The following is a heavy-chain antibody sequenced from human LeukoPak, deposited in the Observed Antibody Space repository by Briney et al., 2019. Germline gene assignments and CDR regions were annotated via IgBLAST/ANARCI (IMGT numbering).Heavy chain of an antibody. J-gene: IGHJ4*02. D-gene: IGHD5-24*01. CDR2: IYYSGST. V-gene: IGHV4-39*07. CDR1: GGSISSSSYY. CDR3: ARGQERWLQPY. Sequence: SETLPLTCTVSGGSISSSSYYWDWIRQPPGKGLEWIGSIYYSGSTYYNPSLKSRVTISVDTSKNQFSLKLSSVTAADTAVYYCARGQERWLQPYWGQGTLVTVSS.